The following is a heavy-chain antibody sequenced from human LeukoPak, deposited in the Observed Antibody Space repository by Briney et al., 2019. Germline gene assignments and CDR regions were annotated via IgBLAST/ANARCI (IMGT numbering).Heavy chain of an antibody. CDR3: ARPLSSGWSNFEY. V-gene: IGHV5-51*01. CDR1: GYSFTSYW. CDR2: IYPGDSDI. J-gene: IGHJ4*02. Sequence: GESLKISCKGSGYSFTSYWIGWVRQMPGKGLEWMGIIYPGDSDIRYSPSFEGQVIISADKSISTAYLQWSSLKASDTPMYYCARPLSSGWSNFEYWGQGTLVTVSS. D-gene: IGHD6-19*01.